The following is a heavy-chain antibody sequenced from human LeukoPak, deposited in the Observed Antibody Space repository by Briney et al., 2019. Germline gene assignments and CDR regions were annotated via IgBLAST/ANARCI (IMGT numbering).Heavy chain of an antibody. CDR2: ISSSGDIL. CDR1: GFTFTEYY. J-gene: IGHJ4*02. CDR3: ARETVAGTFDY. Sequence: PGGSLRLSCAASGFTFTEYYMSWLRQTPGKGLEWVSDISSSGDILSYADSIQGRFTISRDNAKNSLYLQMNSLRPDDTAVYYCARETVAGTFDYWGQGTLVTVSS. V-gene: IGHV3-11*01. D-gene: IGHD6-19*01.